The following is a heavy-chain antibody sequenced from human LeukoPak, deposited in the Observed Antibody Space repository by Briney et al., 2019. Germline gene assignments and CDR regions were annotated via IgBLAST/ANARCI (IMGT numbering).Heavy chain of an antibody. V-gene: IGHV1-69*04. CDR1: GYTFTGYY. CDR2: IIPILGIA. Sequence: SVKVSCKASGYTFTGYYMHWVRQAPGQGLEWMGRIIPILGIANYAQKFQGRVTITADKSTSTVYMELSSLRSEDTAVYYCARDQPMVRALDYWGQGTLVTVSS. D-gene: IGHD3-10*01. CDR3: ARDQPMVRALDY. J-gene: IGHJ4*02.